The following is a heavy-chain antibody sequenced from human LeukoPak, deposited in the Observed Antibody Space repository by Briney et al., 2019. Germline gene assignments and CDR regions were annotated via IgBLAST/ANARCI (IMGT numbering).Heavy chain of an antibody. V-gene: IGHV3-30*02. CDR2: IRYDGGNK. J-gene: IGHJ4*02. CDR3: AKDNSFGSSEYYFDY. Sequence: PGGSLRLSCAASGFTFSTYAMHWVRQAPGKGLEWVAFIRYDGGNKYYADSVKGRFTISRDNSKNTLYLQMNSLRAEDTAVYYCAKDNSFGSSEYYFDYWGQGTLVTVSS. CDR1: GFTFSTYA. D-gene: IGHD6-19*01.